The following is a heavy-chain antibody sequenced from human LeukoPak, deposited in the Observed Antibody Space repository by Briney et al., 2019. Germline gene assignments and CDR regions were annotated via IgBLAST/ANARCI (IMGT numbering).Heavy chain of an antibody. V-gene: IGHV1-2*02. D-gene: IGHD3-22*01. J-gene: IGHJ5*02. CDR3: ARGYYYDSSGYLRWFDP. CDR1: GYTFTGYY. Sequence: VASVKVSCKASGYTFTGYYMHWVRQAPGQGLEWMGWINPNSGGTNYAQKFQGRVTMTRDTSISTAYMELSRLRSDDTAVYYCARGYYYDSSGYLRWFDPWGQGTLVTVSS. CDR2: INPNSGGT.